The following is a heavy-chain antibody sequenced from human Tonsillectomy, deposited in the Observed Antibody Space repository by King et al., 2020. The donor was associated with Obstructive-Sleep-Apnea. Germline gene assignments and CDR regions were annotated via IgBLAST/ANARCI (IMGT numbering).Heavy chain of an antibody. Sequence: QLQESGPGLVKPSQTLSLTCAVSGGSISSGGYSWSWIRQPPGKGLEWIGYIYYSGSTYYNPSLKSRVTISVDTSTNQFSLKLSSVTAADTAVYYCASYSSSWLYYFDYWGQGTLVTVSS. CDR2: IYYSGST. J-gene: IGHJ4*02. CDR3: ASYSSSWLYYFDY. D-gene: IGHD6-13*01. V-gene: IGHV4-30-4*07. CDR1: GGSISSGGYS.